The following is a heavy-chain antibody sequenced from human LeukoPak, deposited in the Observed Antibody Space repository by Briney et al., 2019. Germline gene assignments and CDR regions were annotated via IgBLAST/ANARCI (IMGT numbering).Heavy chain of an antibody. Sequence: GGSRRLSCLATGFAFSSHGMTWVRQAPGKGLEWVAGMSYDGSNKFYADSVKGRFTISRDNSKNTLFLQMNNLKTEDTAAYYCAKAGYTYGTMTYFHSWGQGTLVTVSS. J-gene: IGHJ4*02. V-gene: IGHV3-30*18. CDR2: MSYDGSNK. CDR3: AKAGYTYGTMTYFHS. D-gene: IGHD5-18*01. CDR1: GFAFSSHG.